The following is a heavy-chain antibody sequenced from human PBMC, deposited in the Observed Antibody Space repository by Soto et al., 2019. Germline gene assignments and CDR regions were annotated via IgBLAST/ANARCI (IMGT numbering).Heavy chain of an antibody. Sequence: TWSGSYGLSSRYYCIWFRHPPEKGLEWIGYIYYSGSTNYNPSLKSRVTISVDTSKNQFSLKLSSVTAADTAVYYCVLCYGTASYVIDS. D-gene: IGHD1-26*01. CDR3: VLCYGTASYVIDS. V-gene: IGHV4-59*08. J-gene: IGHJ5*01. CDR1: YGLSSRYY. CDR2: IYYSGST.